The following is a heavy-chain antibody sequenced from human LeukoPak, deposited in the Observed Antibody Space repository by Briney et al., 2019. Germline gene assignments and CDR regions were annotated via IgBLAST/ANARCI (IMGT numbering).Heavy chain of an antibody. Sequence: GGSLRLSCAASGFTFSSYAMHWVRQAPGKGLEWVAVISYDGSNKYYADSVKGRFTISRDNSKNTLYLQMNSLRAEDTAVYYCARARYCSSTSCYGEGNWFDPWGQGTLVTVSS. V-gene: IGHV3-30*04. D-gene: IGHD2-2*01. CDR2: ISYDGSNK. J-gene: IGHJ5*02. CDR3: ARARYCSSTSCYGEGNWFDP. CDR1: GFTFSSYA.